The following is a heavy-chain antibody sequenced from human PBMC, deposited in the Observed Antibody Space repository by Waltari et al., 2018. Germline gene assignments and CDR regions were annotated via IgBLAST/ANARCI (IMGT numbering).Heavy chain of an antibody. V-gene: IGHV4-61*02. D-gene: IGHD4-17*01. CDR2: IYTSGST. J-gene: IGHJ4*02. CDR3: ARDSSYGSFHY. Sequence: QVQLQESGPGLVKPSQTLSLTCSVSGGSISSGSYYWTWIRQPAGKGLEWIGRIYTSGSTNYNPSLNSRVNISVDTSKNQFSLKLSSVTAADTAMYYCARDSSYGSFHYWGQGTLVTVSS. CDR1: GGSISSGSYY.